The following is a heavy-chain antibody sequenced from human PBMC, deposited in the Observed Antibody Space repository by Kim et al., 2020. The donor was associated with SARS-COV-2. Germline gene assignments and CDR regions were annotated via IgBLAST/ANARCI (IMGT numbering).Heavy chain of an antibody. J-gene: IGHJ6*02. CDR3: ARDGSGWFGEKYYYYGMDV. CDR2: IYHSGST. V-gene: IGHV4-4*02. CDR1: GGSISSSNW. D-gene: IGHD3-10*01. Sequence: SETLSLTCAVSGGSISSSNWWSWVRQPPGKGLEWIGEIYHSGSTNYNPSLKSRVTISVDKSKNQFSLKLSSVTAADTAVYYCARDGSGWFGEKYYYYGMDVWGQGNTVTVSS.